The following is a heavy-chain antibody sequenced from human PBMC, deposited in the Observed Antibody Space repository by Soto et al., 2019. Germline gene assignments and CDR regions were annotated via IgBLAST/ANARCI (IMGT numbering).Heavy chain of an antibody. J-gene: IGHJ6*02. V-gene: IGHV1-69*13. Sequence: SSVKVSCKASGGTFSSYAISWVRQAPGQGLECMAGIIPIFGTENYAQKFQGRVTITADESTRTAYMELSSLRSEDTAVYYCARDRYCSSTSCYTYYYYYGIDVWGQ. CDR1: GGTFSSYA. CDR2: IIPIFGTE. D-gene: IGHD2-2*01. CDR3: ARDRYCSSTSCYTYYYYYGIDV.